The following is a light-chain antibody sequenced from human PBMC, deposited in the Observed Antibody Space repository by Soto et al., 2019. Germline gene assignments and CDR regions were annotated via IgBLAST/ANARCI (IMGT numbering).Light chain of an antibody. V-gene: IGKV3-11*01. CDR1: QSVSSY. CDR2: DAS. J-gene: IGKJ1*01. Sequence: EIVLTQSPATLSLSPGERATLSCRASQSVSSYLAWYQQKPGQAPRLLIYDASNRATGIPARFSGSGSGTDFTLPISTLEPEDFAVYYCHQRTNWPPTFAQGTKVEIK. CDR3: HQRTNWPPT.